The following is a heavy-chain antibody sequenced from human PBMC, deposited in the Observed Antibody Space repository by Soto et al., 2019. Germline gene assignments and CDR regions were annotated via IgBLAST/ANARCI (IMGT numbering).Heavy chain of an antibody. CDR3: ARGAADTAMVDS. V-gene: IGHV4-59*01. CDR2: IFYSGST. Sequence: PSETLSLTCTVSGGSIRSYYWTWIRQPPGKGLEWLGYIFYSGSTFYNPSLKSRVPISIHTSKSQFSLQLTSVTAADTAVYYCARGAADTAMVDSWGQGTLVTVSS. J-gene: IGHJ4*02. D-gene: IGHD5-18*01. CDR1: GGSIRSYY.